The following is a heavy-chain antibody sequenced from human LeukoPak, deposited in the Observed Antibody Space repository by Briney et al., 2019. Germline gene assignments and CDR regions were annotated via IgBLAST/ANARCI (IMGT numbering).Heavy chain of an antibody. CDR2: IYYAGST. CDR3: ARVVYGSSSYDY. V-gene: IGHV4-30-2*01. Sequence: SSETLSLTCTVSGDSSTSGGYYWSWIRQPPGKGLEWIGYIYYAGSTYYNPSLESRVSISLDWSKRQFSLKLSSVTAADTAVYYCARVVYGSSSYDYWGQGALVTVSS. CDR1: GDSSTSGGYY. D-gene: IGHD6-6*01. J-gene: IGHJ4*02.